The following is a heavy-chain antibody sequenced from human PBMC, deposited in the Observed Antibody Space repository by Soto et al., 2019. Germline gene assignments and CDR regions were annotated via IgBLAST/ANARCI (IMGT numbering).Heavy chain of an antibody. V-gene: IGHV4-34*01. Sequence: SSETLSLTCAVYGGSFSGYYWSWLRQPPGKGLEWIGQINHSGSTNYNPSLKSRVTISVDTSKNQFSLKLSSVTAADTAVYYCASLRRYYDFWSGYWNWFDPWGQGTLVTVPQ. CDR1: GGSFSGYY. D-gene: IGHD3-3*01. J-gene: IGHJ5*02. CDR2: INHSGST. CDR3: ASLRRYYDFWSGYWNWFDP.